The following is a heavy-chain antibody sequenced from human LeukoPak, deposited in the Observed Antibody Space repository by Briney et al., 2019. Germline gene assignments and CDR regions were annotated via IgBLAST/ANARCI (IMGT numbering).Heavy chain of an antibody. Sequence: ASVKVSCKASGYTFTSYAMHWVRQAPGQRLEWMGWINAGNGNTKYSQKFQGRVTITRDTSASTAYMELSSLRSEDTAVYYCARGLVGATIRLDYWGQGTLVTVSS. CDR1: GYTFTSYA. V-gene: IGHV1-3*01. CDR3: ARGLVGATIRLDY. CDR2: INAGNGNT. D-gene: IGHD1-26*01. J-gene: IGHJ4*02.